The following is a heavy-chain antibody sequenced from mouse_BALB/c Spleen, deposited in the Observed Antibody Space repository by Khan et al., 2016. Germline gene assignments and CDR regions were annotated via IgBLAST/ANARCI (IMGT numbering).Heavy chain of an antibody. J-gene: IGHJ4*01. D-gene: IGHD2-13*01. CDR1: EYTFTNYG. V-gene: IGHV9-3*02. Sequence: QIQLVQSGPELKKPGETVKISCKASEYTFTNYGMNWVKQAPGKGLKWMGWINTNTGEPTYAEEFKGRFAFSLEASASTAYLQINNLTNEDSATYFSATTGDYPNYALDYGGQGTSVTVSS. CDR2: INTNTGEP. CDR3: ATTGDYPNYALDY.